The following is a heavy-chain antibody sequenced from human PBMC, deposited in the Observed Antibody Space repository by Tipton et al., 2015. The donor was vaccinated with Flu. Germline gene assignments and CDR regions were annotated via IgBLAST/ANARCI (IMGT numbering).Heavy chain of an antibody. D-gene: IGHD1-26*01. CDR1: GFNVSSNY. Sequence: SLRLSCAAPGFNVSSNYMSWVRQAPGKGLEWVSVIYSGGSTYYADSVKGRFTISRDNSKNTLYRQMNSLRAEDTAVYYCSGTQGTFDIWGQGTMVTVSS. J-gene: IGHJ3*02. CDR2: IYSGGST. V-gene: IGHV3-53*01. CDR3: SGTQGTFDI.